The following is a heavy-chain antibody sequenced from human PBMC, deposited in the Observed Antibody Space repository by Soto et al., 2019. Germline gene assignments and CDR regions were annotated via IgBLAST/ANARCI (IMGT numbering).Heavy chain of an antibody. D-gene: IGHD4-17*01. CDR3: AKDHLPTTITTPWFDP. J-gene: IGHJ5*02. V-gene: IGHV3-30*18. CDR2: ISYDGNNK. CDR1: GFSFSSHG. Sequence: QVPLVGSGGGVVQPGRSLRLSCEASGFSFSSHGMHWVRQAPGKGLEWLAVISYDGNNKYYADSVKGRFSISRDNYKNSLYLQMHSLRAEDTAVYYCAKDHLPTTITTPWFDPWGQGTLVTVSS.